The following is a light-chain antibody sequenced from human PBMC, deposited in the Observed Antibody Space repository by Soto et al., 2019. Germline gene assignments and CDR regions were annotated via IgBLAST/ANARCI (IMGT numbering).Light chain of an antibody. V-gene: IGKV3-20*01. CDR2: DTF. J-gene: IGKJ2*01. CDR3: QQYAGSPYT. Sequence: IVLTQSPGTLSLSPGESASLSCRASQSVTTYLAWYQQKPGQAPRLLIYDTFTRAASIPDRFSVSGSGTDFTLIISRLEPEDFALYYCQQYAGSPYTFGKGTKLEI. CDR1: QSVTTY.